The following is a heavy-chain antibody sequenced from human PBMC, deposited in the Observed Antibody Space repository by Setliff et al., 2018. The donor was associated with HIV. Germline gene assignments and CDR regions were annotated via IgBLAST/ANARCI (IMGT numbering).Heavy chain of an antibody. CDR2: IYYRGSA. D-gene: IGHD3-10*01. J-gene: IGHJ4*02. CDR3: ARARGPPLPVLDF. Sequence: PSETLSLTCTVSGGSITTTNYYWGWVRQSPGKGLEWIGVIYYRGSAYYNLSLQSRVTLSVDTSKSSFSLHLTSVTAADTAVYFCARARGPPLPVLDFWGQGTLVTVSS. CDR1: GGSITTTNYY. V-gene: IGHV4-39*07.